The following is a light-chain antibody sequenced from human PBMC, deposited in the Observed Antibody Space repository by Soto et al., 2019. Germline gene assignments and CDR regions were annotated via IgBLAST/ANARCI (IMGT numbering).Light chain of an antibody. CDR3: EQRSNWPRFT. Sequence: EIVLTQSPATLSLSPGERATLSCRASQSVSSYLAWYQQKPGQAPRLLIYDASNSATGIPARFSGSGSGTDFTLTVCSLETKDLAVDYCEQRSNWPRFTFGPGTKVDIK. J-gene: IGKJ3*01. V-gene: IGKV3-11*01. CDR2: DAS. CDR1: QSVSSY.